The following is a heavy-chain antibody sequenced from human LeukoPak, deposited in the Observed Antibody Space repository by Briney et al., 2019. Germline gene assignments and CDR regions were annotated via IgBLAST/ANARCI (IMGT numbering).Heavy chain of an antibody. V-gene: IGHV4-39*01. Sequence: SETLSLICTVSGGSISSSSYYWGWIRQPPGKGLEWLGTIYYSGNTFYNPSLRSRVTISVDTSKNQFSLTLSSVTAADTAVYYCVLSITITAAGLFDYWGQGTLVTVSS. CDR2: IYYSGNT. CDR1: GGSISSSSYY. CDR3: VLSITITAAGLFDY. J-gene: IGHJ4*02. D-gene: IGHD6-13*01.